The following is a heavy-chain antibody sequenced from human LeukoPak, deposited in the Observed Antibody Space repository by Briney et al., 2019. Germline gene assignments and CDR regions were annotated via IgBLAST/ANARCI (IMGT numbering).Heavy chain of an antibody. V-gene: IGHV3-23*01. CDR2: INTSGGST. CDR3: AKEGKTRNWNYYQAKPVY. Sequence: GGSLRLSCAASGFTFSSHAMSWVRQAPGRGLEWVSSINTSGGSTYYADSVKGRFTISRDNSKNTLYLQMSSLRVEDTAVYYCAKEGKTRNWNYYQAKPVYWGQGTLVTVSS. D-gene: IGHD1-7*01. J-gene: IGHJ4*02. CDR1: GFTFSSHA.